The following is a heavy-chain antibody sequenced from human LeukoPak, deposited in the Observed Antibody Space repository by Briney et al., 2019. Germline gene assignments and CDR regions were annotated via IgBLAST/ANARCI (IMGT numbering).Heavy chain of an antibody. J-gene: IGHJ3*01. V-gene: IGHV3-74*01. CDR1: GFTFSNYW. CDR3: ARDHGRSTVLGMNTFDV. CDR2: INSDGSST. D-gene: IGHD2-8*02. Sequence: GGSLRLSCAASGFTFSNYWMHWVRQAPGKGLVWVSRINSDGSSTTYADSVKGRFTISRDNAKNTLYLHMNSLRADDMAVYFCARDHGRSTVLGMNTFDVWGQGTTVSVSS.